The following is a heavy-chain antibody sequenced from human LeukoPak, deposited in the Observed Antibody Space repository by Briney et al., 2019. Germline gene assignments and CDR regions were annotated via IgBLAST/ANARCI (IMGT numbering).Heavy chain of an antibody. CDR2: IYYSGYT. V-gene: IGHV4-61*05. D-gene: IGHD3-10*01. CDR3: ARTTMVRGTYYMDV. J-gene: IGHJ6*03. Sequence: SETLSLTCTVSGASISGSGYYWGWIRQPPGKGLEWIGYIYYSGYTNYNPSLKSRVTISVDTSKNQFSLKLSSVTAADTAVYYCARTTMVRGTYYMDVWGKGTTVTISS. CDR1: GASISGSGYY.